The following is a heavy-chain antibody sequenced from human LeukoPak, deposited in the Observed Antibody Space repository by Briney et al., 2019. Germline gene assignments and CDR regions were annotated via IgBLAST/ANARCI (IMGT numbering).Heavy chain of an antibody. CDR1: GFTFSSYA. CDR2: ISSNGGST. CDR3: AKGVFLEWLLPSYYYYYGMDV. J-gene: IGHJ6*02. Sequence: GGSLRLSCSASGFTFSSYAMHWVRQAPGKGLEYVSAISSNGGSTYYADSVKGRFTISRDNSKNTLYLQMNSLRAEDTAVYYCAKGVFLEWLLPSYYYYYGMDVWGQGTTVTVSS. D-gene: IGHD3-3*01. V-gene: IGHV3-64*04.